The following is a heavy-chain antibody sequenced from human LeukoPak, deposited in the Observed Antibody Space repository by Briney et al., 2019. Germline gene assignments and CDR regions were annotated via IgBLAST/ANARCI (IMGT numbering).Heavy chain of an antibody. CDR3: AREASQKGAHYMDV. CDR1: GGSISSYY. D-gene: IGHD3-16*01. V-gene: IGHV4-59*01. J-gene: IGHJ6*03. Sequence: SETLSLTCTVSGGSISSYYWSWIRQPPGKGLEWIGYIYYSGSTNYNPSLKSRVTISADTSKNQFSLKLSSVTAADTAVYYCAREASQKGAHYMDVWGKGTAVTISS. CDR2: IYYSGST.